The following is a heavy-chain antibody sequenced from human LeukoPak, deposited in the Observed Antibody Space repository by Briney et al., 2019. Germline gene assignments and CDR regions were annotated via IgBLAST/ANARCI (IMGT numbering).Heavy chain of an antibody. CDR3: ARSTAMVTWGSFDI. J-gene: IGHJ3*02. V-gene: IGHV3-43*02. D-gene: IGHD5-18*01. Sequence: AGGTLRLSCAASGFTFSSYDMTWVRQAPGKGLEWVSLITWDGGTTYNADSVKGRCTISRDNIKYSLYLQMNSLRTEDTALYYCARSTAMVTWGSFDIWGQGTLVTVSS. CDR2: ITWDGGTT. CDR1: GFTFSSYD.